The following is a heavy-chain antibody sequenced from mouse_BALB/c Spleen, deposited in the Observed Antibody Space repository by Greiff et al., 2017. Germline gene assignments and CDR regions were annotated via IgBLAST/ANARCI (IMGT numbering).Heavy chain of an antibody. Sequence: DVKLVESGGGLVKPGGSLKLSCAASGFTFSSYAMSWVRQTPEKRLEWVASISSGGSTYYPDSVKGRFTISRDNARNILYLQMSSLRSEDTAMYYCARGLLPYPFAYWGQGTLVTVSA. J-gene: IGHJ3*01. D-gene: IGHD2-10*01. CDR2: ISSGGST. CDR1: GFTFSSYA. CDR3: ARGLLPYPFAY. V-gene: IGHV5-6-5*01.